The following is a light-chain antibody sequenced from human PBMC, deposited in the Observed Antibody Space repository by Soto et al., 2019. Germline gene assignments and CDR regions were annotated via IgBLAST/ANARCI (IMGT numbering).Light chain of an antibody. CDR2: GAS. CDR1: QSVSSN. V-gene: IGKV3-15*01. J-gene: IGKJ5*01. Sequence: EIVMTQSPATLSVSPGERATLSCRASQSVSSNLAWYQQKPGQAPRLLIYGASTRATGIPARFSGSGSGTAFTLTISSLQSEDFAVYYCQQYNNWLPVTFGQGTRLEIK. CDR3: QQYNNWLPVT.